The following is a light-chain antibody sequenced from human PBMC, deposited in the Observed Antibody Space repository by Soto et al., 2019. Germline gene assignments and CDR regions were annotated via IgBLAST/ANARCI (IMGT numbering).Light chain of an antibody. CDR2: GNN. CDR3: ATWDESLSVTYV. J-gene: IGLJ1*01. CDR1: RSNIGNND. Sequence: QSVLTQPPSASETPGQRVSISCSGSRSNIGNNDVSWYQHLPGTAPKLLIYGNNQRPSGVPERFSCSKSGTSASLAISGLRYDDEADYFCATWDESLSVTYVFGTGTKLTVL. V-gene: IGLV1-47*02.